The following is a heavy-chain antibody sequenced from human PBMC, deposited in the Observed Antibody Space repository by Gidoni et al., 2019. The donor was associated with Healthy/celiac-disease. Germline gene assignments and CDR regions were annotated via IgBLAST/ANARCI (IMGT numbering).Heavy chain of an antibody. J-gene: IGHJ3*02. V-gene: IGHV3-33*01. CDR3: ARDFGHKYGDHPPGDAFDI. CDR2: IWYDGSNK. Sequence: QVQLVESGGGVVQPGRSLRLSCAASGFTFSSYGMHWVRQAPGKGLGWGEVIWYDGSNKYYADSVKGRVTISRDNSKNTLYLQMNSLRAEDTAVYYCARDFGHKYGDHPPGDAFDIWGQGTMVTVSS. D-gene: IGHD4-17*01. CDR1: GFTFSSYG.